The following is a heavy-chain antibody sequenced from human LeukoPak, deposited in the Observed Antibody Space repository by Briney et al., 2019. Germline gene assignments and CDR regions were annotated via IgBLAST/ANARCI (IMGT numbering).Heavy chain of an antibody. Sequence: SETLSLTCTVSGDSISRSSDYWGWIRQPPGKGPEWIGSVYYIGSTFYNPSLKSRLTISIDTSKNQFSLKLSSVTAADTAVYYCARSSVPYYYYNYYMDVWGKGTTVTVSS. J-gene: IGHJ6*03. CDR1: GDSISRSSDY. CDR3: ARSSVPYYYYNYYMDV. V-gene: IGHV4-39*07. CDR2: VYYIGST. D-gene: IGHD3-22*01.